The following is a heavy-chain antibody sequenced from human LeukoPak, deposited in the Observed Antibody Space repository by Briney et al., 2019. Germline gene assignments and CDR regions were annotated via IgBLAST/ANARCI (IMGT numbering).Heavy chain of an antibody. V-gene: IGHV4-38-2*02. CDR1: GGSISSGYY. CDR3: ARATPGLYFDY. Sequence: PSETLSLTCTVSGGSISSGYYWGWIRQPPGKGLEWIGSIYHSGSTYYNPSLKSRVTISVDTSKNQFSLKLSTVTAADTAVYYCARATPGLYFDYWGQGTLVTVSS. J-gene: IGHJ4*02. D-gene: IGHD3-10*01. CDR2: IYHSGST.